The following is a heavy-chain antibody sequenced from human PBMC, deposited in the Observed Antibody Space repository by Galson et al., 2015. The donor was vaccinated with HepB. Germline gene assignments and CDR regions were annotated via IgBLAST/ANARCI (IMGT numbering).Heavy chain of an antibody. Sequence: SVKVSCKASGGTFSSYAISWVRQAPGQGLEWMGGIIPIFGTANYALKFQGRVTITADESTSTAYMELSSLRSEDTAVYYCARDIALDVDTAMGRRAPRGMDVWGQGTTVTVSS. CDR2: IIPIFGTA. CDR3: ARDIALDVDTAMGRRAPRGMDV. V-gene: IGHV1-69*13. J-gene: IGHJ6*02. D-gene: IGHD5-18*01. CDR1: GGTFSSYA.